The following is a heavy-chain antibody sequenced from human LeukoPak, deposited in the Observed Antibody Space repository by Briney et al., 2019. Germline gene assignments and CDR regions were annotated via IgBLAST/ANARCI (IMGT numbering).Heavy chain of an antibody. J-gene: IGHJ6*02. CDR3: ARDRRAPYIGSYYYYGMDV. CDR2: ISSSGSTM. CDR1: GFSLSSYD. Sequence: GGSLTLSCAASGFSLSSYDMNWVRQAPGRGLEWLSYISSSGSTMYYADSVKGRFTISRDNAKNSLYLQINSLKAEDTGVYYCARDRRAPYIGSYYYYGMDVWGQGTTVTVSS. D-gene: IGHD2-15*01. V-gene: IGHV3-48*03.